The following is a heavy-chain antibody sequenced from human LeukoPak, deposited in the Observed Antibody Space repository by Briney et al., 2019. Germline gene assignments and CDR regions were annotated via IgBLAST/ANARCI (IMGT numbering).Heavy chain of an antibody. CDR2: ISGSDGTT. V-gene: IGHV3-23*01. D-gene: IGHD3-10*01. CDR3: ASPDYYGSGSYYAVYYYGMDV. CDR1: GITFSSHA. Sequence: GGSLRLSCAASGITFSSHAMSWVRQAPGKGLEWVSAISGSDGTTYYAYSVKGRFTMSRDNSKNTLYLQMNSLRAEDTAVYYCASPDYYGSGSYYAVYYYGMDVWGQGTTVTVSS. J-gene: IGHJ6*02.